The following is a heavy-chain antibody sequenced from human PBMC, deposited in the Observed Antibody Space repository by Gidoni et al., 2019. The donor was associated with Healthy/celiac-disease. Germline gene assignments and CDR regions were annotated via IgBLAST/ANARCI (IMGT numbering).Heavy chain of an antibody. Sequence: QGQLQESGPGLGKPSETLSLTCTVPGGSISSYYWSWIRQPAGKGLEWLGRISTSGSTNYHPSLNSRFTMSLATSKTQFSLKLSSVTAADTPVYYCSRDGNFDYWGQGTLVTVSS. CDR1: GGSISSYY. V-gene: IGHV4-4*07. J-gene: IGHJ4*02. CDR3: SRDGNFDY. CDR2: ISTSGST.